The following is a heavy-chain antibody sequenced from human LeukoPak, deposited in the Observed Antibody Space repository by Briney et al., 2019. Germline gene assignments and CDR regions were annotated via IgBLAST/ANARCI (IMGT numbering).Heavy chain of an antibody. D-gene: IGHD2-2*01. CDR1: GFTFSSYW. CDR2: IKQDGSEK. Sequence: GGSLRLSCAASGFTFSSYWMSWVRQAPGKGLEWVANIKQDGSEKYYVDSVKGRFTISRDNAKNSLYLQMNSLRAEDTAVYYCARGVVVVPAATFYYYYMDVWGKGTTVTVSS. V-gene: IGHV3-7*01. J-gene: IGHJ6*03. CDR3: ARGVVVVPAATFYYYYMDV.